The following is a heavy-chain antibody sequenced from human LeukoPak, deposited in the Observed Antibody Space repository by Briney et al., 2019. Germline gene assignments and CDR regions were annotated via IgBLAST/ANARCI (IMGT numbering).Heavy chain of an antibody. CDR3: AKDLGSRGNFFNS. V-gene: IGHV3-30*02. CDR2: IWYGGSNE. CDR1: GFAFSSYG. D-gene: IGHD3-10*01. Sequence: GGSLRLSCAASGFAFSSYGMHWVRQAPGKGLEWVALIWYGGSNEYYADSVKGRFTVSSDSSRNTLYPQMDSLRAEDTAVYYCAKDLGSRGNFFNSWGQGTLVIVSS. J-gene: IGHJ4*02.